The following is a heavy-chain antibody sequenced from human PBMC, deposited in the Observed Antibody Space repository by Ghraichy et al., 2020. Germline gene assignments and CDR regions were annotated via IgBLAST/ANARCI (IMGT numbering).Heavy chain of an antibody. Sequence: SETLSLTCAVYGGSFSGYYWTWIRQPPGKGLEWIGEINHSGSTNYSPSLKSRVTISVDTSKNQFSLNLTSVTAADTAVYYCARGYCSSTSCYAYWGQGTLVTVSS. CDR3: ARGYCSSTSCYAY. CDR2: INHSGST. D-gene: IGHD2-2*01. V-gene: IGHV4-34*01. CDR1: GGSFSGYY. J-gene: IGHJ4*02.